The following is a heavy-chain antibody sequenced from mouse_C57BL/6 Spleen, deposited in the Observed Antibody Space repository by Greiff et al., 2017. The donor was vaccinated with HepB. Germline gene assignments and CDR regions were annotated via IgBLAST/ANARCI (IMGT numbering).Heavy chain of an antibody. CDR1: GYAFTNYL. D-gene: IGHD2-1*01. CDR2: INPGSGGT. J-gene: IGHJ2*01. Sequence: VQLQQSGAELVRPGTSVKVSCKASGYAFTNYLIEWVKQRPGQGLEWIGVINPGSGGTNYNEKFKGKATLTADKSSSTAYMQPSSLTSEDSAVYFCARHYGNYLDYWGQGTTLTVSS. CDR3: ARHYGNYLDY. V-gene: IGHV1-54*01.